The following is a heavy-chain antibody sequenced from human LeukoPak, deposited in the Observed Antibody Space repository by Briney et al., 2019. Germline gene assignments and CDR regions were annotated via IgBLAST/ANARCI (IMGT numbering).Heavy chain of an antibody. J-gene: IGHJ4*02. V-gene: IGHV3-23*01. CDR1: GFTFSSYA. CDR3: AKDIYGGNWPNDY. CDR2: FSGSGGNT. Sequence: GGSLRLSCAASGFTFSSYAMSWVRQAPGKGLEWVSTFSGSGGNTYYADSVKGRFTISRDNAKNSLYMQVNSLRAEDTALSYCAKDIYGGNWPNDYWGQGPVATVSS. D-gene: IGHD4-23*01.